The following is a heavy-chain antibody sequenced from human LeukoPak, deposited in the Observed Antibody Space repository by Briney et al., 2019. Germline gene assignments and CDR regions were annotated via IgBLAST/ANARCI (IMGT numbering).Heavy chain of an antibody. CDR3: ARVLERPLLNWFDP. J-gene: IGHJ5*02. CDR2: IYYSGST. CDR1: GGSISSSSYY. V-gene: IGHV4-39*07. D-gene: IGHD1-1*01. Sequence: PSETLSLTCTVSGGSISSSSYYWGWIRQPPGKGLEWIGSIYYSGSTYYNPSLKSRVTISVDTSKNQFSLKLSSVTAADTAVYYCARVLERPLLNWFDPWGQGTLVTVSS.